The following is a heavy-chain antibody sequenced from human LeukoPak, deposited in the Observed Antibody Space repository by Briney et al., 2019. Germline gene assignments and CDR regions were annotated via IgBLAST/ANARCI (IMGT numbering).Heavy chain of an antibody. CDR1: GFTFSAYW. Sequence: PGGSLRLSCAASGFTFSAYWMHWVRQAPGKGLEWVSGISWNSGSIGYADSVRGRFTISRDNAKNSLYLQMNSLRAEDTALYYCAKGPYGGYREGGPQYWGQGTLVTVSS. J-gene: IGHJ4*02. D-gene: IGHD5-12*01. CDR3: AKGPYGGYREGGPQY. V-gene: IGHV3-9*01. CDR2: ISWNSGSI.